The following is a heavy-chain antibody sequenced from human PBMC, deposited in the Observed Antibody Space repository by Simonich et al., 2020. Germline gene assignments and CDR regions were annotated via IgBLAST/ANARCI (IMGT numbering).Heavy chain of an antibody. Sequence: QLQLQESGPGLVKPSETLSLTCTVSGGSISSSSYYWGWIRQPPGKGLESIGSIYYIGSTYYNPSLKSRVTISVDTSKNQFSLKLSSVTAADTAVYYCARWAYSSSYFDYWGQGTLVTVSS. CDR2: IYYIGST. CDR3: ARWAYSSSYFDY. J-gene: IGHJ4*02. D-gene: IGHD6-6*01. CDR1: GGSISSSSYY. V-gene: IGHV4-39*01.